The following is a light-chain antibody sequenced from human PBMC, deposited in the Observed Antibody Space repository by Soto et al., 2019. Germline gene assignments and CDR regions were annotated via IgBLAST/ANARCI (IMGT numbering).Light chain of an antibody. Sequence: EIVLTQSPGTLSLSPGERATLSCRASQSVSDRYLAWYQHKPGQAPRLLIEGASSRAAGIPDRFSGSGSGPDLTLNISSVDPEDFAVYYCQQYETSPHNFGPGTRGDI. J-gene: IGKJ3*01. CDR2: GAS. CDR1: QSVSDRY. CDR3: QQYETSPHN. V-gene: IGKV3-20*01.